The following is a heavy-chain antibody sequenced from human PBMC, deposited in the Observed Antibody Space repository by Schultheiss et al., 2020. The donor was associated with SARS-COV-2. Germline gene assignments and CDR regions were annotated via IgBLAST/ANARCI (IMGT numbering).Heavy chain of an antibody. CDR2: IYYSGST. D-gene: IGHD3-9*01. V-gene: IGHV4-59*06. CDR1: GGTISCYY. J-gene: IGHJ4*02. CDR3: ARTGWGWSCDISRRYTYYFDY. Sequence: SETLSLTCTVSGGTISCYYWSWNRQPAGKGLEWIGYIYYSGSTYYNPSLKSRVTISVDTSKNQFSRKLSSVTAADTAVYYCARTGWGWSCDISRRYTYYFDYCFQGAPVTVSS.